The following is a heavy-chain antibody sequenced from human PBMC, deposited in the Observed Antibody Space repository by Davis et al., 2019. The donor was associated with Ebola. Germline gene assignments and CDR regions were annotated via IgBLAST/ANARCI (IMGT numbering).Heavy chain of an antibody. V-gene: IGHV1-69*04. CDR2: IIPILGIA. D-gene: IGHD3-22*01. J-gene: IGHJ4*02. CDR1: GYTFTSNG. CDR3: ARDGSSGYYYGY. Sequence: SVKVSCKTSGYTFTSNGHHWVRQAPGQGLEWMGRIIPILGIAKYAQKFQGRVTITADKSTSTAYMELSSLRSEDTAVYYCARDGSSGYYYGYWGQGTLVTVSS.